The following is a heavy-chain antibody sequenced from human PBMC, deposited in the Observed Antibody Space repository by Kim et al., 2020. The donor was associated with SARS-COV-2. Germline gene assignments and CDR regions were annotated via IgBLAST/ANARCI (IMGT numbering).Heavy chain of an antibody. D-gene: IGHD5-12*01. CDR3: SVATIELYYYYYGMDV. J-gene: IGHJ6*02. Sequence: SVKGRFNISRDDSKSIAYLQMNSLKTEDTAVYYCSVATIELYYYYYGMDVWGQGTTVTVSS. V-gene: IGHV3-49*02.